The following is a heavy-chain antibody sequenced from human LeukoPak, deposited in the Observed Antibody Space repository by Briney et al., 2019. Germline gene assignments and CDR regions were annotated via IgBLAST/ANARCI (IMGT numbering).Heavy chain of an antibody. V-gene: IGHV1-69*04. CDR3: ARVQTVVPAGIDY. J-gene: IGHJ4*02. CDR2: IIPILGIA. CDR1: GGTFSSYA. Sequence: SVKVSCKASGGTFSSYAISWVRQAPGQGLEWMGRIIPILGIANYAQKFQGRVTITADKSTSTAYMELSSLRSEDTAVYYCARVQTVVPAGIDYWGQGTLVTVSS. D-gene: IGHD2-2*01.